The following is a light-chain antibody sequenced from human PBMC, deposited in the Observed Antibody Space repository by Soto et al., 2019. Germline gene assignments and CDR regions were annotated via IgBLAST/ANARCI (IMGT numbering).Light chain of an antibody. Sequence: DIQMTQSPSSLSASVGDRVTITCQASQDINNYLNWYQQKSGKAPKLLIYDASDLETGVPSRFSGSGSGTDFTFTISSLQPEDMATYYCQQYDTLPLTFGGGTKVDIK. CDR3: QQYDTLPLT. CDR2: DAS. V-gene: IGKV1-33*01. J-gene: IGKJ4*01. CDR1: QDINNY.